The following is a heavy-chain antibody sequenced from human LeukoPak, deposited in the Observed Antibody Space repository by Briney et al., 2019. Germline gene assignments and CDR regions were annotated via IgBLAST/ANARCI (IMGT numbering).Heavy chain of an antibody. D-gene: IGHD1-26*01. Sequence: GGSLRLSCAASGFTFSSYDRHWVRHATGKGLEWVSAIGIAGDTDYPGSVKGRFTISRENAKTSLYLHMNSLRAGDTAVYYCARSSAATGMDVWGQGTTVTVSS. V-gene: IGHV3-13*01. CDR3: ARSSAATGMDV. J-gene: IGHJ6*02. CDR1: GFTFSSYD. CDR2: IGIAGDT.